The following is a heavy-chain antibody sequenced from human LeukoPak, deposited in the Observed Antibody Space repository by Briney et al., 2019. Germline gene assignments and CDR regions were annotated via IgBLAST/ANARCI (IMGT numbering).Heavy chain of an antibody. CDR3: ARDLYCSSTSCYHKHRAWFDP. CDR1: GYTFTSYG. CDR2: ISAYNGNT. Sequence: GASVKVSCKASGYTFTSYGISWVRQAPGQGLEWMGWISAYNGNTNYAQKLQGRVTMTTDTSTSTAYMELRSLRSDDTAVYYCARDLYCSSTSCYHKHRAWFDPWGQGTLVTVSS. J-gene: IGHJ5*02. V-gene: IGHV1-18*01. D-gene: IGHD2-2*01.